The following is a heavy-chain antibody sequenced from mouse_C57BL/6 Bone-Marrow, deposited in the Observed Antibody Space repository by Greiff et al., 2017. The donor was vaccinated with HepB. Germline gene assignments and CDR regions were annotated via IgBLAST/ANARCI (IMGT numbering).Heavy chain of an antibody. CDR1: GFTFSDYY. J-gene: IGHJ1*03. CDR3: AREGYYDYEYFDV. V-gene: IGHV5-16*01. CDR2: INYDGSST. Sequence: EVNLVESEGGLVQPGSSMKLSCTASGFTFSDYYMAWVRQVPEKGLEWVANINYDGSSTYYLDSLKSRFIISRDNAKNILYLQMSSLKSEDTATYYCAREGYYDYEYFDVWGTGTTVTVSS. D-gene: IGHD2-4*01.